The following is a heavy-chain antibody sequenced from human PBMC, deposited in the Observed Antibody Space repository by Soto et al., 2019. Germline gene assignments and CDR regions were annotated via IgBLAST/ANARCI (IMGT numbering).Heavy chain of an antibody. CDR1: GFTFSSFW. Sequence: GGSLRLSCAASGFTFSSFWMHWVRQAPGKGLVWVSRINSDGSSTSYADSVKGRFTISRDNAKNSLYLQMNSLRAEDTAVYYCARDRGYSSSAFDYWGQGTLVTVSS. V-gene: IGHV3-74*01. CDR3: ARDRGYSSSAFDY. J-gene: IGHJ4*02. D-gene: IGHD6-13*01. CDR2: INSDGSST.